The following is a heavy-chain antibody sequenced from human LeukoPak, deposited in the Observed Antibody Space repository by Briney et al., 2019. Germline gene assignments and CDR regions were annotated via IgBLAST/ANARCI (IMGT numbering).Heavy chain of an antibody. Sequence: ASVKVSCKASGYTFTGYYMHWVRQAPGQGLEWMGWINPNSGGTNYAQKFQGRVTMTRNTSISTAYMELSSLRSEDTAVYYCARVSCSSTSCYCYYGMDVWGQGTTVTVSS. CDR3: ARVSCSSTSCYCYYGMDV. V-gene: IGHV1-2*02. D-gene: IGHD2-2*01. J-gene: IGHJ6*02. CDR1: GYTFTGYY. CDR2: INPNSGGT.